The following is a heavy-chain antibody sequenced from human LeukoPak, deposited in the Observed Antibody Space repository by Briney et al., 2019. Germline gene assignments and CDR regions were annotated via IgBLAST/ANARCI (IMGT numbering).Heavy chain of an antibody. CDR3: AKDLPIAVAGSPDAFDI. Sequence: GGSLRLSCAASGVTFSSYAMSWVRQAPGKGLEWVSAISGSGGSTYYADSVKGRFTISRDNSKNTLYLQMNSLRAEDTAVYYCAKDLPIAVAGSPDAFDIWGQGTMVTVSS. CDR2: ISGSGGST. CDR1: GVTFSSYA. V-gene: IGHV3-23*01. J-gene: IGHJ3*02. D-gene: IGHD6-19*01.